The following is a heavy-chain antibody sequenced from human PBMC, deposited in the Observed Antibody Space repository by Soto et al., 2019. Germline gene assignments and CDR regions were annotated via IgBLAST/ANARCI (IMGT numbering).Heavy chain of an antibody. CDR1: GFTFSTNA. Sequence: GGSLRLSCAASGFTFSTNAMTWVRQAPGKGLEWVSGISASGGSTYYADSVKGRFTISRDNSKNTLYLQMNSLRAEDTALYYCAKGHSSGWYCFDYWGQGTPVTVSS. D-gene: IGHD6-19*01. V-gene: IGHV3-23*01. J-gene: IGHJ4*02. CDR3: AKGHSSGWYCFDY. CDR2: ISASGGST.